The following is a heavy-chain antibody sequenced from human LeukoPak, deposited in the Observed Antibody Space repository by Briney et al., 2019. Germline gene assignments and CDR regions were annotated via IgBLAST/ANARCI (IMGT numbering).Heavy chain of an antibody. Sequence: GASVRVSCKASGYSFTDYYMHWVRQAPGQGLEWMAWINPNSGGTNYAQKFQGRVTVTRDTSINTAYMELSWLTSDDTAVYYCVRADGGTPGDYWGQGTLVTVSS. CDR1: GYSFTDYY. V-gene: IGHV1-2*02. CDR3: VRADGGTPGDY. J-gene: IGHJ4*02. D-gene: IGHD4-23*01. CDR2: INPNSGGT.